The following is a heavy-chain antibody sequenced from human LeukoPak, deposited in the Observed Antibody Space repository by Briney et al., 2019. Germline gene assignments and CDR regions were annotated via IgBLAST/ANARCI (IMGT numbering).Heavy chain of an antibody. CDR3: TRQWGSSWLYYYYYYGMDV. J-gene: IGHJ6*02. D-gene: IGHD6-13*01. Sequence: GGSLRLSCAASGFTFSGSAMHWVRQASGKGLEWVGRIRSKANSYATAYAASVKGRFTTSRDDSKNTAYLQMNSLKTEDTAVYYCTRQWGSSWLYYYYYYGMDVWGQGTTVTVSS. CDR1: GFTFSGSA. V-gene: IGHV3-73*01. CDR2: IRSKANSYAT.